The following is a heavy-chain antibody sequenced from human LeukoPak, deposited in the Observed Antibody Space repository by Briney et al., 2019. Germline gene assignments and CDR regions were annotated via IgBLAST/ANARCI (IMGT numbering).Heavy chain of an antibody. CDR2: INHSGST. CDR1: GGSFSGYY. CDR3: ARAKGSGSYFNWFDP. Sequence: SETLSLTCAVYGGSFSGYYSSWIRQPPGKGLEWIGEINHSGSTNYNPSLKSRVTISVDTSKNQFSLKLSSVTAADTAVYYCARAKGSGSYFNWFDPWGQGTLVTVSS. J-gene: IGHJ5*02. V-gene: IGHV4-34*01. D-gene: IGHD3-10*01.